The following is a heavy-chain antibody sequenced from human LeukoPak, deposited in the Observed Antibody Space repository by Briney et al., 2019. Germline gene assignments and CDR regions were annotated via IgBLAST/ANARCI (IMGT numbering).Heavy chain of an antibody. J-gene: IGHJ4*02. D-gene: IGHD5-24*01. Sequence: GGSLRLSCAASGLRFGSYWMNWVRQAPGKGLEWVANMNQDGSEKNYVDSVKGRFTISRDNTKNSLFLQMNSLRDEDTAVYYCARGPQEGYKAFEYWGQGTLVTVSS. CDR2: MNQDGSEK. CDR3: ARGPQEGYKAFEY. V-gene: IGHV3-7*01. CDR1: GLRFGSYW.